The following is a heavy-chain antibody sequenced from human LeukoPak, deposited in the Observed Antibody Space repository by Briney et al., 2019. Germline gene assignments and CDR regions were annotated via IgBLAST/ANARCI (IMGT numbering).Heavy chain of an antibody. CDR3: ARDTPHSGYDFERPRGPTYYFDY. CDR2: INPSGGST. V-gene: IGHV1-46*01. J-gene: IGHJ4*02. CDR1: GYTFTSYY. Sequence: ASVKVSCKASGYTFTSYYMHWVRQAPGQGLEWMGIINPSGGSTSYAQKFQGRVTMTRDTSTSTVYMELSSVRSEDTAVYYCARDTPHSGYDFERPRGPTYYFDYWGQGTLVTVSS. D-gene: IGHD5-12*01.